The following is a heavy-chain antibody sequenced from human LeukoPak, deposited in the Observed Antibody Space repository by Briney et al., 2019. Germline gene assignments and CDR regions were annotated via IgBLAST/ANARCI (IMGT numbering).Heavy chain of an antibody. Sequence: GASVTVSCKTSGYTFTNYGINWVRQAPGQGLEWMGWISTYHGYTKSSQKLQGRVTLTTDTSTTTAYLELRSLRSDDTAVYYCARGDLDSGANWLDRGGKGPLVTVSS. D-gene: IGHD3-16*01. J-gene: IGHJ5*01. CDR2: ISTYHGYT. V-gene: IGHV1-18*01. CDR3: ARGDLDSGANWLDR. CDR1: GYTFTNYG.